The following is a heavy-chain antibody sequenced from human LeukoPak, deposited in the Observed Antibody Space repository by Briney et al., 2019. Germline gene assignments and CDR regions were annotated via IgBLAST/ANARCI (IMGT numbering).Heavy chain of an antibody. D-gene: IGHD3-22*01. CDR1: GYTFIDYY. CDR2: INPDSGDT. CDR3: ASKTYDTTGYYYFQH. Sequence: ASVKVSCKASGYTFIDYYIHWVRQAPGQGLEWIGWINPDSGDTNYAQKFQGRVTMTRDTSITTVYMDLSRLRSDDTAVYYCASKTYDTTGYYYFQHWGQGTLVTVSS. J-gene: IGHJ1*01. V-gene: IGHV1-2*02.